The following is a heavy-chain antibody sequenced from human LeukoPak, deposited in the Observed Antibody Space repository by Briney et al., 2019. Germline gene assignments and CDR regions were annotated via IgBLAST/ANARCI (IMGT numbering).Heavy chain of an antibody. CDR2: ISGSGGST. Sequence: GGSLRLSCAASGFTFSTYVMSWVRQAPGKGLEWVSAISGSGGSTYYADSVKGRFTISRDNSKNTLYLQMNSLRAEDTALYYCARVWELSFDYWGQGTLVTVSS. D-gene: IGHD1-26*01. J-gene: IGHJ4*02. CDR1: GFTFSTYV. CDR3: ARVWELSFDY. V-gene: IGHV3-23*01.